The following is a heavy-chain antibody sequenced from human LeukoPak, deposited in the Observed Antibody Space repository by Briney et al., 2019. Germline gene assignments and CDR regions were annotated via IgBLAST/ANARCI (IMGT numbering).Heavy chain of an antibody. J-gene: IGHJ4*02. CDR3: STDAGYCNSTTCSYYFDY. CDR1: GYTLTELS. V-gene: IGHV1-24*01. D-gene: IGHD2/OR15-2a*01. Sequence: GASVKVSCKVSGYTLTELSIHWVRQAPGKGLERMGGFDPENGEIIYAQKFQGRVTMTEDRSGDTAYMQLSSLRSEDTAVYYCSTDAGYCNSTTCSYYFDYWGQGTLVTVSS. CDR2: FDPENGEI.